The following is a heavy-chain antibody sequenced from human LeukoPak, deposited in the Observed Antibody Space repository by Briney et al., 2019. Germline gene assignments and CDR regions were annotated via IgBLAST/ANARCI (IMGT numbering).Heavy chain of an antibody. J-gene: IGHJ6*03. CDR2: INHSGST. Sequence: SSETLSLTCTVSGGSISSSSYYWGWIRQPPGKGLEWIGEINHSGSTNYNPSLKSRVTISVDTSKNQFSLKLSSVTAADTAVYYCARLNSGSFHYMDVWGKGTTVTVSS. CDR1: GGSISSSSYY. V-gene: IGHV4-39*07. CDR3: ARLNSGSFHYMDV. D-gene: IGHD1-26*01.